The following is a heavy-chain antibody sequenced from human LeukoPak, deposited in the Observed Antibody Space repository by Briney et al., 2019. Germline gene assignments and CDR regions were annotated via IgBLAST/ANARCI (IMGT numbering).Heavy chain of an antibody. J-gene: IGHJ3*02. Sequence: GGTLRPSRAASGFTFASYAISWVRQAPGKGLEWVSGLTGSGDMTFYADSVKGRLTVSRDNSKDTLYLQMNSLRAEDTAVYFCAKDYLGQLVLFDIWGQGTMVTVSS. V-gene: IGHV3-23*01. CDR1: GFTFASYA. D-gene: IGHD6-13*01. CDR3: AKDYLGQLVLFDI. CDR2: LTGSGDMT.